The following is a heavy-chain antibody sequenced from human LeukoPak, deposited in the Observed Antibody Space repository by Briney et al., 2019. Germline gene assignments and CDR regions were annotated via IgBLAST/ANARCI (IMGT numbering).Heavy chain of an antibody. Sequence: QPGGSLRLSCAASGFTFSSYGMHWVRQAPGKGLEWVAVIWYDGSNKYYADSVKGRFTISRDNSKSTLYLQMNSLRAEDTAVYYCARGPYYYYDSSGYYDYWGQGTLVTVSS. CDR3: ARGPYYYYDSSGYYDY. V-gene: IGHV3-33*01. J-gene: IGHJ4*02. D-gene: IGHD3-22*01. CDR2: IWYDGSNK. CDR1: GFTFSSYG.